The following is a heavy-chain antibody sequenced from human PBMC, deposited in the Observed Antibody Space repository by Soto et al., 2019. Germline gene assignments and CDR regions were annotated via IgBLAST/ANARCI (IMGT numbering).Heavy chain of an antibody. CDR2: IGSSGTTI. J-gene: IGHJ6*02. V-gene: IGHV3-11*01. Sequence: GGPLRHSCPAYGFNFSYHYMGLISKAPGKGLEWLSYIGSSGTTIFYADSVKGRFTISRDNGKNSIYLEMNSLRAEDTAVYYCARDKYFDFWTNPLDVPYYYGMDVWGQGNTVTV. CDR1: GFNFSYHY. CDR3: ARDKYFDFWTNPLDVPYYYGMDV. D-gene: IGHD3-3*01.